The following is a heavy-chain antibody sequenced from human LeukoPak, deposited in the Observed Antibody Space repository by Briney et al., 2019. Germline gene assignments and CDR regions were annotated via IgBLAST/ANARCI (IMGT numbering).Heavy chain of an antibody. D-gene: IGHD6-19*01. CDR3: ARHPSVAE. V-gene: IGHV4-59*08. J-gene: IGHJ1*01. CDR2: MYYSGST. CDR1: GVSITNYY. Sequence: SETLSLTCTVSGVSITNYYWSWIRQPPGKGLEWIGNMYYSGSTNYNPSLKSRLSISVDTSKNQFSLRLTSVTAADTAVYYCARHPSVAEWGQGILVAVSS.